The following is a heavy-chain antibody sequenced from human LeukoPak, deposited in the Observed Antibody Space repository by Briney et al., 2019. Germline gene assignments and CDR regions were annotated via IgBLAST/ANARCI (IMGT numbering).Heavy chain of an antibody. Sequence: SETLSLTCTVSGGSVSSGTYYWSWIRQPPGTRLEWIGYIYYSGTTNYNPSFKSRVTMSVDTSKNQFSLKLSSVTAADTAVYCARGAVVNGLDVWGQGTTVTVSS. CDR1: GGSVSSGTYY. CDR2: IYYSGTT. CDR3: ARGAVVNGLDV. D-gene: IGHD3-16*02. J-gene: IGHJ6*02. V-gene: IGHV4-61*01.